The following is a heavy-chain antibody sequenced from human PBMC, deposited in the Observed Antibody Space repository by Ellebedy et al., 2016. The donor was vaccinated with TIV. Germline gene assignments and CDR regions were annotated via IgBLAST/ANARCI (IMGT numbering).Heavy chain of an antibody. CDR1: GFEFSTYW. CDR2: VYYSGGT. V-gene: IGHV4-59*08. D-gene: IGHD2-15*01. CDR3: ARQTDVDFDP. J-gene: IGHJ5*02. Sequence: ESLKISCSASGFEFSTYWMSWVRQPPGKRLEWIGYVYYSGGTNYNPSLKSRVSISLDTSKSQFSLKLSSVTVADTAVYYCARQTDVDFDPWGQGTLVTVSS.